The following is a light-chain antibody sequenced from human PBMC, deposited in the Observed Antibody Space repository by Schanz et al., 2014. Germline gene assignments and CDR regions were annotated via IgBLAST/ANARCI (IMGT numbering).Light chain of an antibody. J-gene: IGKJ1*01. V-gene: IGKV3-15*01. CDR3: QQYHTSRT. CDR1: QGVRTN. Sequence: EIVMTQSPATLSVSPGERVTLSCRASQGVRTNLAWYQQRFGQPPRLLMYGAYSRASGIASRFSGSGSGTEFTLTITSLQSEDFAIYYCQQYHTSRTFGQGTKVEIK. CDR2: GAY.